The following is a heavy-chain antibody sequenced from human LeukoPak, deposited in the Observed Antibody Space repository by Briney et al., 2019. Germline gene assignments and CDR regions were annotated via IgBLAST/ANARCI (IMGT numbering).Heavy chain of an antibody. CDR2: ITSSSTYI. Sequence: GGSLRLSCAASGFTFSSYNMNWVRQAPGKGLEWVSPITSSSTYIFYADSVEGRFTISRDNAKNSLYLQMNSLRAEDTAVYYCATYSGTYRDYWGQGTLVTVSS. CDR1: GFTFSSYN. J-gene: IGHJ4*02. D-gene: IGHD1-26*01. CDR3: ATYSGTYRDY. V-gene: IGHV3-21*01.